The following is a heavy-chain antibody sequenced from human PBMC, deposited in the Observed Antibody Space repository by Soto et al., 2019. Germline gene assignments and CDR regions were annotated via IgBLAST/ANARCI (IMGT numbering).Heavy chain of an antibody. J-gene: IGHJ4*02. V-gene: IGHV3-30*18. CDR1: GFSFSSYA. D-gene: IGHD1-26*01. Sequence: QVHLVESGGDVVQPGRSLRLSCAASGFSFSSYAIHWVRQAPGKGLEWVAVISYDGSDMYYGDSVKGRFTISRDNSKNILYLQMNSLRPDDTAVYYCAKDPRGIAGAGARLDSWGQGTLVIVSS. CDR3: AKDPRGIAGAGARLDS. CDR2: ISYDGSDM.